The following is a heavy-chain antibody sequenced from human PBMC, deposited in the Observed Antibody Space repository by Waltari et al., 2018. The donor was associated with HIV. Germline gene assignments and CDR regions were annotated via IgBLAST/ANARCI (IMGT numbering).Heavy chain of an antibody. D-gene: IGHD6-19*01. CDR1: GYTSTNHS. Sequence: QVQLVQSGSEWKKPGASVKVSCTTFGYTSTNHSVNWVRQAPGQGLEWMGWINTKTGIPTYAQDFTGRFVFSLDTSVTTAYLQINNLKPEDTSLYFCARGKKQWPDYWGQGTLVTVSS. CDR3: ARGKKQWPDY. J-gene: IGHJ4*02. CDR2: INTKTGIP. V-gene: IGHV7-4-1*02.